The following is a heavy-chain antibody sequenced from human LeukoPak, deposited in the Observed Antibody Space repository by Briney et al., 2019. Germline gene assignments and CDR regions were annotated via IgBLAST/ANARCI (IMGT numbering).Heavy chain of an antibody. CDR1: GVSIINFH. CDR3: ARDRLCPNGVCNVNAKYGMDV. CDR2: MFTSENA. D-gene: IGHD2-8*01. Sequence: SETLSLTCTVSGVSIINFHWSWIRRPAGKGLEWVGRMFTSENANYNPSLKSRVTMSLDASRNQFSLKLSSVTAADTAVYFCARDRLCPNGVCNVNAKYGMDVWGQGTTVTV. V-gene: IGHV4-4*07. J-gene: IGHJ6*02.